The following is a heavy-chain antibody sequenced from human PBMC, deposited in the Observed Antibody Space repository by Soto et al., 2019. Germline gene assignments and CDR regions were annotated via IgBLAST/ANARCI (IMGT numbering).Heavy chain of an antibody. Sequence: QITLNESGPTLVKPTQPLTLTCTFSGFSLTTRGVGVGWIRQPPGKDLECLALIYWDDDKRYSPSLQSRVSNTKDTAKNQVVLTMTNVDPVDTATYYCAHIPNYYQYDWFDPWGQGTLVSVSS. CDR1: GFSLTTRGVG. J-gene: IGHJ5*02. CDR3: AHIPNYYQYDWFDP. V-gene: IGHV2-5*02. D-gene: IGHD3-16*01. CDR2: IYWDDDK.